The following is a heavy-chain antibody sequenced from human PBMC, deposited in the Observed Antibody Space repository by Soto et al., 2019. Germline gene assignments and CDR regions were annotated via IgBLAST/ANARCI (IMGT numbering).Heavy chain of an antibody. Sequence: SETLSLTCTVSGGSISSYYWSWIRQPPGKGLEWIGYIYYSGSTNYNPTLKSRVTISVDTSKNQFSLKLSSVTAADTAVYYCARVYYYGSGSYLTLYCMDVWGQGTTVTVSS. CDR2: IYYSGST. CDR1: GGSISSYY. V-gene: IGHV4-59*01. CDR3: ARVYYYGSGSYLTLYCMDV. J-gene: IGHJ6*02. D-gene: IGHD3-10*01.